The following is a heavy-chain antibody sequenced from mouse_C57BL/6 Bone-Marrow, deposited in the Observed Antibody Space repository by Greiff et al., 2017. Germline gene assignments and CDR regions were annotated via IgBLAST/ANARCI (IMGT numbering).Heavy chain of an antibody. CDR1: GYTFTSYG. CDR3: ARGMGYHYGSSYGY. Sequence: QVLLQQSGAELARPGASVKLSCKASGYTFTSYGISWVKQRTGQGLEWIGAIYPRSGNTYYNEKFKGQATLTADKSSSTAYMELRSLTSEDSAVYFCARGMGYHYGSSYGYWGQGTTLTVSS. V-gene: IGHV1-81*01. CDR2: IYPRSGNT. J-gene: IGHJ2*01. D-gene: IGHD1-1*01.